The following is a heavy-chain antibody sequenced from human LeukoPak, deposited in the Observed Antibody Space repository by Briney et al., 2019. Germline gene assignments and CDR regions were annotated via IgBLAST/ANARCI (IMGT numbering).Heavy chain of an antibody. CDR3: ARHENSGTYPLEY. J-gene: IGHJ4*02. Sequence: SETLSLTCSVSGGSIRGYYWSWFRLPPGKGLEWIAYTHSTAETNYNPSLKSRVSISVDTPKNQISLKLTSVTAADTAVYYCARHENSGTYPLEYWGQGTLVTVS. CDR2: THSTAET. D-gene: IGHD3-10*01. V-gene: IGHV4-59*08. CDR1: GGSIRGYY.